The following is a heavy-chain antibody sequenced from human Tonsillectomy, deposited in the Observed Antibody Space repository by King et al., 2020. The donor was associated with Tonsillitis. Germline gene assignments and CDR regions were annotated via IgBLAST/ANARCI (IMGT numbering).Heavy chain of an antibody. CDR1: GGSISRGDYY. D-gene: IGHD2-2*01. Sequence: QLQESGPGLVKTSQTLSLTCTVSGGSISRGDYYWRWIRQPPGKGLEWIGYIYYSGNTYYNPSLKSRVTISVDTSKNQFSLKLSSVTAADTAVYYCARVVVVPAAIEEDRYYFDYWGQGTLVTVSS. CDR2: IYYSGNT. V-gene: IGHV4-30-4*01. J-gene: IGHJ4*02. CDR3: ARVVVVPAAIEEDRYYFDY.